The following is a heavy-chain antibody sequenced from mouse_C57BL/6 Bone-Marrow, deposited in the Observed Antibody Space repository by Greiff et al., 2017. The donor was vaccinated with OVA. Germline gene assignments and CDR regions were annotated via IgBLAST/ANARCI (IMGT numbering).Heavy chain of an antibody. J-gene: IGHJ1*03. Sequence: VMLVESGGGLVQPGGSLKLSCAASGFTFSDYYMYWVRQTPEKRLEWVAYISNGGGSTYYPDTVKGRFTISRDNAKNPLYLQMSRLKSEDTAMYYCAREDGYHWYFDVWGTGTTVTVSS. CDR3: AREDGYHWYFDV. V-gene: IGHV5-12*01. CDR2: ISNGGGST. D-gene: IGHD2-3*01. CDR1: GFTFSDYY.